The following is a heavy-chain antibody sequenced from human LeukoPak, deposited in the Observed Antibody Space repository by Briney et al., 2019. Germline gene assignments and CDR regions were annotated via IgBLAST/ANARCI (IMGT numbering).Heavy chain of an antibody. Sequence: AASVKVSCKASGYTFTDYYMHWVRQAPGQGLEWMGWINPNSGGTNYAQKFQGRVAMTRDTSISTAYMELSRLSSVTAADTAVYYCARQDRPDYHDSSGYRGLWAFDIWGQGTMVTVSS. CDR2: INPNSGGT. CDR1: GYTFTDYY. D-gene: IGHD3-22*01. J-gene: IGHJ3*02. V-gene: IGHV1-2*02. CDR3: ARQDRPDYHDSSGYRGLWAFDI.